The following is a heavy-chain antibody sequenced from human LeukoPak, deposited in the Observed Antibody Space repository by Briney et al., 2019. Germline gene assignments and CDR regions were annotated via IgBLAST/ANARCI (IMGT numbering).Heavy chain of an antibody. CDR3: ARDNGYGSFGY. V-gene: IGHV3-15*01. CDR1: GFNLNNAW. CDR2: IRSKADGGTI. Sequence: GGSLRLSCAASGFNLNNAWMNWVRQGPGKGLEWVGRIRSKADGGTIEYAAPMKGRFTISSDDSKNTLCLQMNSLKTEDTAVYYCARDNGYGSFGYWSQGTLVTVSS. D-gene: IGHD5-12*01. J-gene: IGHJ4*02.